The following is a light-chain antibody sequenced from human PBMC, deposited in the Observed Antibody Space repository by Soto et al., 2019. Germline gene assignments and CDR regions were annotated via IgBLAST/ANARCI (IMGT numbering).Light chain of an antibody. Sequence: EIVLTQSPSTLSVSPGERSTLSFMASQSVNSNYLAWYQQKPGQAPRLLIYDASNRATGIPARFSGSGSGTDFTLTISSLEPEDFAVYYCQQRSNWPIFGQGTRLEIK. CDR2: DAS. J-gene: IGKJ5*01. CDR3: QQRSNWPI. V-gene: IGKV3-11*01. CDR1: QSVNSNY.